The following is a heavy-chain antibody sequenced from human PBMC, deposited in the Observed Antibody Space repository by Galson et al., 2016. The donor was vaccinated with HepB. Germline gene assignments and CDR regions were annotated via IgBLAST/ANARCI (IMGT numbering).Heavy chain of an antibody. CDR3: ARVQVPRIHCSGVNCKPEYYFDY. Sequence: ETLSLTCAVYGGSLSGSYGSWIRQPPGKGLEWIGEISHSGRTNYSPSLKSRVIISVDTSKNPFSLKLSPLTAADMAVYYCARVQVPRIHCSGVNCKPEYYFDYWGQGTLVTVSS. CDR2: ISHSGRT. CDR1: GGSLSGSY. V-gene: IGHV4-34*01. J-gene: IGHJ4*02. D-gene: IGHD2-15*01.